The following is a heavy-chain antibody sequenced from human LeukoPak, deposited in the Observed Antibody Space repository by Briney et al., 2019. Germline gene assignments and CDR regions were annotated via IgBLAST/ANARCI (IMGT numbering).Heavy chain of an antibody. D-gene: IGHD2-2*01. CDR3: ARGRYCSSSSCLLDY. V-gene: IGHV3-48*01. J-gene: IGHJ4*02. CDR1: GFTFSGYS. Sequence: GGSLRLSCAASGFTFSGYSMNWVRQAPGKGLEWISYISSSSSTIYYADSVKGRFTISRDNAKSSLYLQMNSLRAEDTAVYYCARGRYCSSSSCLLDYWGQGTLVTVSS. CDR2: ISSSSSTI.